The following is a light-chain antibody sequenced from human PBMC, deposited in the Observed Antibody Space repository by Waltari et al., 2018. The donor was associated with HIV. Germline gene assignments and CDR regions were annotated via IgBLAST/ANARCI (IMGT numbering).Light chain of an antibody. CDR2: GVN. CDR1: NGDVGSYHL. CDR3: NSFTDTDTLV. Sequence: QSALTQPASVSGSPGHSVTISCTGPNGDVGSYHLVSWYQQYPGRAPQLIIYGVNSRPSGVSDRFSGSKFGNTASLTISGLRADDEADYYCNSFTDTDTLVFGGGTRLTVL. V-gene: IGLV2-14*03. J-gene: IGLJ3*02.